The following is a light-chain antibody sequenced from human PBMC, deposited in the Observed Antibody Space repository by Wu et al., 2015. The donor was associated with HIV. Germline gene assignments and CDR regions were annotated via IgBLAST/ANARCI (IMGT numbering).Light chain of an antibody. Sequence: DIQVTQSPSSLSASVGDKVTITCRSSQIISSYLNWYQQKPGKAPRLLMFAASSLQSGVPPRFSGSGSGTDFTLTISSLQPEDFATYYCQQSFSPSWTFGQGTRVDIK. CDR1: QIISSY. V-gene: IGKV1-39*01. CDR3: QQSFSPSWT. CDR2: AAS. J-gene: IGKJ1*01.